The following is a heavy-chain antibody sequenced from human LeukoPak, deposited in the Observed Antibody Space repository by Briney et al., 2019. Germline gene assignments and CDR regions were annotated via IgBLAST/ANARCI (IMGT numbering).Heavy chain of an antibody. Sequence: GASVKVSCKASGYTFTSYGISWVRQAPGQGLEWMGWISAYSGNTNYAQKLQGRVTMTTDTSTSTAYMELRSLRSDDTAVYYCARDRWERITIFGVKSYYFDYWGQGTLVTVSS. CDR2: ISAYSGNT. D-gene: IGHD3-3*01. CDR3: ARDRWERITIFGVKSYYFDY. CDR1: GYTFTSYG. J-gene: IGHJ4*02. V-gene: IGHV1-18*01.